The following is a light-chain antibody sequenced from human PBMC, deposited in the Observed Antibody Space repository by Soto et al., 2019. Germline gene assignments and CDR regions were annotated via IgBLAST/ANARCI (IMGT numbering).Light chain of an antibody. CDR3: QQSYRNPRT. CDR1: QSISNF. Sequence: EIQMTQSPSFLSASAGDRVTIFCRASQSISNFLHWYQQKPGKAPKLLIYAASKLESGVPPRFGGSGSGTDFTLTISSLQPEDCATYYCQQSYRNPRTFGLGTRVEIK. J-gene: IGKJ1*01. V-gene: IGKV1-39*01. CDR2: AAS.